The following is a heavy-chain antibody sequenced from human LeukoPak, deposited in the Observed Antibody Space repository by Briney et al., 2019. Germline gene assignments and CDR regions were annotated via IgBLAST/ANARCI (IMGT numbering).Heavy chain of an antibody. J-gene: IGHJ4*02. D-gene: IGHD4-11*01. CDR3: ARISPEPYSNDY. CDR2: ISAYNGNT. Sequence: ASVKVSCKASGYTFTSYGISWVRQAPGQGLEWMGWISAYNGNTNYAQKLQGRVTMTTDTSTSTAYMELRSPRSDDTAVYYCARISPEPYSNDYWGQGTLVTVTS. CDR1: GYTFTSYG. V-gene: IGHV1-18*01.